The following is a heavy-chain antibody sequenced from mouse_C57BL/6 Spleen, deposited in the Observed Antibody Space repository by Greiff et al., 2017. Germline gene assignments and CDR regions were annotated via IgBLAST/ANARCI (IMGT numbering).Heavy chain of an antibody. Sequence: QVQLQQPGTELVKPGASVKLSCKASGYTFTSYWMHWVKQRPGQGLEWIGEIDPSDSYTNYNQKFKGKSTLTVDKSSSTAYMQLSSLTSEDSAVYYCARSVYDGYFDVWGTGTTVTVSS. D-gene: IGHD2-3*01. CDR3: ARSVYDGYFDV. CDR2: IDPSDSYT. CDR1: GYTFTSYW. V-gene: IGHV1-69*01. J-gene: IGHJ1*03.